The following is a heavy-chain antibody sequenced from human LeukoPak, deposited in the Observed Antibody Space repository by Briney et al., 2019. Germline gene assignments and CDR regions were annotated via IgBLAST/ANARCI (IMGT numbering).Heavy chain of an antibody. CDR2: IRYDGSNK. CDR1: GFSFSSYG. Sequence: PGGSLRLSCAASGFSFSSYGMHWVRQAPGKGLEWVAFIRYDGSNKYYADSVKGRFTISRDNSKNTLYLQMNSLRGEDTAVYHCAKDLSDYGGLRPYFDYWGPGTLVTVSS. V-gene: IGHV3-30*02. D-gene: IGHD4-23*01. J-gene: IGHJ4*02. CDR3: AKDLSDYGGLRPYFDY.